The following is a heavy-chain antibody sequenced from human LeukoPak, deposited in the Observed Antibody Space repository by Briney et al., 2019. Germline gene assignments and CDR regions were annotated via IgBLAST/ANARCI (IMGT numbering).Heavy chain of an antibody. D-gene: IGHD3-16*01. J-gene: IGHJ4*02. CDR2: ISGSGDIT. Sequence: HPGGSLRLSCAASGFIFSSYVMSWVRQAPGKGLEWVSSISGSGDITYHADSVKGRFTISRDNSKNMLYLEVNSLRAEDTAIYYCAKRMARERGEFDYWGQGTLVTFSS. V-gene: IGHV3-23*01. CDR3: AKRMARERGEFDY. CDR1: GFIFSSYV.